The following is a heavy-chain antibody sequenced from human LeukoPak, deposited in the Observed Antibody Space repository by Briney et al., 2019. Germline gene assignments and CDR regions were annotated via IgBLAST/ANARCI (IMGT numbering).Heavy chain of an antibody. CDR2: ISTSAGTI. Sequence: GESLRLSCAASGFTFSDCYMTWIRQAPGKGLEWISYISTSAGTIYYADSVKGRFTISRDNAKNSLYLQMNSLRAEDTAVYYCARDAIDSSGFDFDYWGQGTLVTVSS. CDR1: GFTFSDCY. J-gene: IGHJ4*02. CDR3: ARDAIDSSGFDFDY. V-gene: IGHV3-11*01. D-gene: IGHD3-22*01.